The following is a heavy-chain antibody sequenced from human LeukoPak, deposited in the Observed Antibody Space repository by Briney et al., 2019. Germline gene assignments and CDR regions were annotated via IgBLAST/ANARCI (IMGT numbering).Heavy chain of an antibody. CDR2: INPNSGGT. D-gene: IGHD3-10*01. CDR3: ARVADYYGSGSSRYYFDY. Sequence: ASVKVSCKASGYTFTGYYMHWVRQAPGQELEWMGWINPNSGGTNYAQKFQGRVTMTRDTSISTAYMELSRLRSDDTAVYYCARVADYYGSGSSRYYFDYWGQGTLVTVSS. CDR1: GYTFTGYY. V-gene: IGHV1-2*02. J-gene: IGHJ4*02.